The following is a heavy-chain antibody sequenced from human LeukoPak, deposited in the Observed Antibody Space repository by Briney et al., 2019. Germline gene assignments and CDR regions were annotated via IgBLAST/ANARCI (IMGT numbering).Heavy chain of an antibody. Sequence: PGRSLRLSWAASGFTFSSYAMHWVRQAPGKGLEWVAVISYDGSNKYYADSVKGRFTISRDNSKNTLYLQMNSLRAEDTAVYYCARGLVLVPIYNWFDPWGQGTLVTVSS. CDR3: ARGLVLVPIYNWFDP. CDR1: GFTFSSYA. J-gene: IGHJ5*02. V-gene: IGHV3-30-3*01. D-gene: IGHD6-13*01. CDR2: ISYDGSNK.